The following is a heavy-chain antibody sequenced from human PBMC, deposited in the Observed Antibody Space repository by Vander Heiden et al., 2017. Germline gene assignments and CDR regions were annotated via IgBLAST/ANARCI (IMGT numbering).Heavy chain of an antibody. CDR2: IDYSGIT. J-gene: IGHJ5*02. CDR3: ARHRTAAEIDL. Sequence: QLQLHESGLRLLQASATLSLSCTVSGASITNDGSHWGWVRQSPGKGLEYIGTIDYSGITNYSPSLRSRVAMSVDTSKSQFSLKVTSVTAADTAVYFCARHRTAAEIDLWGQGTLVTVSS. D-gene: IGHD6-13*01. V-gene: IGHV4-39*01. CDR1: GASITNDGSH.